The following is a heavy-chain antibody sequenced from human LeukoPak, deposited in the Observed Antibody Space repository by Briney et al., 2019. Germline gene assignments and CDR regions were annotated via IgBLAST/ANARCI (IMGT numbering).Heavy chain of an antibody. CDR1: GFTFSYFG. V-gene: IGHV3-30*02. D-gene: IGHD2-2*01. Sequence: GGSLRLSCVASGFTFSYFGMHWVRPAPGKGLEWVAFIRYDGSNEYYAESVKGRFTISRDNSKNTLYLQTNSLRVEDTAAYYCAKIEGKYQLANIPDSWGQGTLVTVSS. CDR2: IRYDGSNE. J-gene: IGHJ4*02. CDR3: AKIEGKYQLANIPDS.